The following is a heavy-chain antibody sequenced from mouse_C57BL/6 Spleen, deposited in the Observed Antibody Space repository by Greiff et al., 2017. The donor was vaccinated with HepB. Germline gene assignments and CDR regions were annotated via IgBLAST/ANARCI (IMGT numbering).Heavy chain of an antibody. CDR2: ISYDGSN. D-gene: IGHD1-1*01. Sequence: EVQLQESGPGLVKPSQSLSLTCSVTGYSITSCYYWNWIRQFPVNKLEWMVYISYDGSNNYNPYLKNRISITRDTSKNQFFMKLNSVTTEDTATYYCASPYYYGSSPAWLAYWGQGTLVTVSA. V-gene: IGHV3-6*01. J-gene: IGHJ3*01. CDR1: GYSITSCYY. CDR3: ASPYYYGSSPAWLAY.